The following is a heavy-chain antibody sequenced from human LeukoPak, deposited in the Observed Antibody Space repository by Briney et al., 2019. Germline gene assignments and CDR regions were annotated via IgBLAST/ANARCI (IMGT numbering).Heavy chain of an antibody. CDR1: GGSFSGYY. CDR3: ARRLRTTGTKQQWFDP. J-gene: IGHJ5*02. D-gene: IGHD1-1*01. Sequence: SETLSLTCAVYGGSFSGYYWSWIRQPPGKGLEWIGEINHSGSTNYNPSLKSRVTISVDTSKNQFSLKLSSVTAADTAVYYCARRLRTTGTKQQWFDPWGQGTLVTVSS. V-gene: IGHV4-34*01. CDR2: INHSGST.